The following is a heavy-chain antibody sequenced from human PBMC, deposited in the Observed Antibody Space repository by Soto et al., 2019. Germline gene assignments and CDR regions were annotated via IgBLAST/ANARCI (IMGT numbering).Heavy chain of an antibody. CDR1: GFTFSSYA. CDR3: ARRGGFGEEPKYYYYGMDV. J-gene: IGHJ6*02. D-gene: IGHD3-10*01. Sequence: EVQLLESGGGLVQPGGSLRLSCAASGFTFSSYAVSWVRQAPGKGLXXVSSISGDGFSTYYADSVKGRLTISRDNSKNTLYLQMNSLRAEDTAVYYCARRGGFGEEPKYYYYGMDVWGQGTTVTVSS. CDR2: ISGDGFST. V-gene: IGHV3-23*01.